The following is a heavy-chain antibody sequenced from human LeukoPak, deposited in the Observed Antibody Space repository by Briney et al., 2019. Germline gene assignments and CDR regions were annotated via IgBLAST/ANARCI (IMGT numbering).Heavy chain of an antibody. J-gene: IGHJ4*02. V-gene: IGHV4-30-2*01. Sequence: PSETLSLTCAVSGGSISSGGYSWSWIRQPPGKGLEWIGYIYHSGSTYYNPSLKSRVTISVDRSKNQFSLKLSSVTAADTAVYYCARIVPYNYGYIDYWGQGTLVTVSS. D-gene: IGHD5-18*01. CDR3: ARIVPYNYGYIDY. CDR1: GGSISSGGYS. CDR2: IYHSGST.